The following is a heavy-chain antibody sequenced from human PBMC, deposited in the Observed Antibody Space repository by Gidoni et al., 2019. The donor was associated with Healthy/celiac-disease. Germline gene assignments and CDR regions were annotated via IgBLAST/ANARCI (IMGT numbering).Heavy chain of an antibody. Sequence: EVQLVESGGGLVQPGGSLKLSCAASGFTSRGSAMHWVRQASGKGLEWVGRIRSKANSYATAYAASVKGRFTISRDDSKNTAYLQMNSLKTEDTAVYYCTNLEYSRSIDYWGQGTLVTVSS. CDR1: GFTSRGSA. D-gene: IGHD1-1*01. V-gene: IGHV3-73*01. J-gene: IGHJ4*02. CDR3: TNLEYSRSIDY. CDR2: IRSKANSYAT.